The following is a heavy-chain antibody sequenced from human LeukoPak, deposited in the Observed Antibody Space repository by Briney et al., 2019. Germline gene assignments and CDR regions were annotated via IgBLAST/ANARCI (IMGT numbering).Heavy chain of an antibody. CDR3: AKALLTSIVGATTSDY. J-gene: IGHJ4*02. Sequence: QPGRSLRLSCAASGFTFSSYAMHWVRQAPGKGLEWVAVISYDGSNKYYADSVKGRFTISRDNSKNTLYLQMNSLRAEDTAVYYCAKALLTSIVGATTSDYWGQGTLVTVSS. D-gene: IGHD1-26*01. CDR1: GFTFSSYA. V-gene: IGHV3-30-3*01. CDR2: ISYDGSNK.